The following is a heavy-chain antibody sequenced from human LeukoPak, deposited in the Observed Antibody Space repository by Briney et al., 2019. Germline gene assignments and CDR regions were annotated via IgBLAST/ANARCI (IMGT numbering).Heavy chain of an antibody. CDR1: GFTFSSYS. D-gene: IGHD2-2*01. CDR3: ARAQDIVVVPASPWFDP. Sequence: GGSLRLSCAASGFTFSSYSMNWVRQAPGKGLEWVSYISSSSSTIYYADSVKGRFTISRDNAKNSLYLQMNSLRAEDTAVYYCARAQDIVVVPASPWFDPWGQGTLVTVSS. V-gene: IGHV3-48*04. CDR2: ISSSSSTI. J-gene: IGHJ5*02.